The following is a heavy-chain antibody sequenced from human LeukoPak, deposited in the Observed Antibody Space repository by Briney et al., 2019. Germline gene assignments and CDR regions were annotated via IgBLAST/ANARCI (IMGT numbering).Heavy chain of an antibody. Sequence: QPGGYLRFYCAASGFTISSYWMHWVRHAQGKGLVWVSRTNSDGTSTSYADPVKGRFTISRYNAKNTLYLQMNSRRAEDTAVYYCARQYYYDSSGYYPFDYWGQGTLVTVSS. D-gene: IGHD3-22*01. J-gene: IGHJ4*02. CDR3: ARQYYYDSSGYYPFDY. CDR1: GFTISSYW. CDR2: TNSDGTST. V-gene: IGHV3-74*01.